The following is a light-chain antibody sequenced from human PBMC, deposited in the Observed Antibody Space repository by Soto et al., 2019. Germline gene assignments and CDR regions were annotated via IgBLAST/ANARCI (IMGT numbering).Light chain of an antibody. CDR1: QSVNTY. J-gene: IGKJ1*01. V-gene: IGKV1-39*01. Sequence: DIQMTQAPSSLCASVGDRVTITCRASQSVNTYLHWYQQKAGQAPKLLIYAASNLQSGVPSRFSGRGSGTDFTLTVESLQPEDFATYYCQQGYSNPWTFGQGTKVDIK. CDR2: AAS. CDR3: QQGYSNPWT.